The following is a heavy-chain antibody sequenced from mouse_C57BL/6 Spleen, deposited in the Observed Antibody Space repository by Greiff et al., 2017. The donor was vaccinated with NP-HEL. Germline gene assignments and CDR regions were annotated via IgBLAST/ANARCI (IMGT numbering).Heavy chain of an antibody. CDR1: GYTFTSYW. CDR3: ARDSNYVRGAMDY. D-gene: IGHD2-5*01. J-gene: IGHJ4*01. V-gene: IGHV1-50*01. CDR2: IDPSDSYT. Sequence: VQLQQPGAELVKPGASVKLSCKASGYTFTSYWMQWVKQRPGQGLEWIGEIDPSDSYTNYNQKFKGKATLTVDTSSSTAYMQLSSLTSEDSAVYYCARDSNYVRGAMDYWGQGTSVTVSS.